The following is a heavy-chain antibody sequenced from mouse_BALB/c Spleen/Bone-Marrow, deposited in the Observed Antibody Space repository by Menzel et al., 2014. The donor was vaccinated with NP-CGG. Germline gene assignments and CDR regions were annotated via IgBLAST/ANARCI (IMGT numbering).Heavy chain of an antibody. CDR1: GYSFTNYW. CDR3: ARSDYRYDPFAY. J-gene: IGHJ3*01. CDR2: IHPSDSET. V-gene: IGHV1-74*04. D-gene: IGHD2-14*01. Sequence: SGAELVRPGASVKLSCKASGYSFTNYWMNWVKQRPGQGLEWIGMIHPSDSETRLNQKFKGKATLTVDESSSTAYMQLSSLTSEDSAVYYCARSDYRYDPFAYWGQGTLVTVSA.